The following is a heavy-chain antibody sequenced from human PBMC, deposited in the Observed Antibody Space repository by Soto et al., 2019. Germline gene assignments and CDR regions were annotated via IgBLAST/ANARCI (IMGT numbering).Heavy chain of an antibody. D-gene: IGHD2-15*01. V-gene: IGHV4-59*08. CDR3: ARQVWYGPYYFDY. CDR2: IYYSGST. CDR1: GGSISSYY. Sequence: PSETLSLTCTVSGGSISSYYWSWIRQPPGKGLEWIGYIYYSGSTNYNPSLKSRVTISVDTSKNQFSLKLSSVTAAVTAVYYCARQVWYGPYYFDYWGQGTLVTVSS. J-gene: IGHJ4*02.